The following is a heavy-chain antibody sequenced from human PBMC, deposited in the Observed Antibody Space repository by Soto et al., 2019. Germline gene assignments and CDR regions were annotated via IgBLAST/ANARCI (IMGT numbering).Heavy chain of an antibody. J-gene: IGHJ3*02. V-gene: IGHV3-30-3*01. D-gene: IGHD4-17*01. Sequence: GGSLRLSCAASGFTFSSYAMHWVRQAPGKGLEWVAVISYDGSNKYYADSVKGRFTISRDNSKNTLYLQMNSLRAEDTAVYYCAREFDYGDYVDAFDIWGQGTMVTVSS. CDR3: AREFDYGDYVDAFDI. CDR2: ISYDGSNK. CDR1: GFTFSSYA.